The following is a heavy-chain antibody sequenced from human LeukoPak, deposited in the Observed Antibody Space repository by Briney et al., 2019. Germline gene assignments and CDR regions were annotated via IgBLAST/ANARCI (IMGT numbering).Heavy chain of an antibody. CDR1: GGSFSGYY. Sequence: PSETLSLTCAVYGGSFSGYYWSWIRQPPGKGLEWIGDINQSGSTNYNPYLKSRVTISVDTSKNQFSLKLSSVTAADTAVYYCARLIVGATYFDYWGQGTLVTVSS. V-gene: IGHV4-34*01. J-gene: IGHJ4*02. D-gene: IGHD1-26*01. CDR3: ARLIVGATYFDY. CDR2: INQSGST.